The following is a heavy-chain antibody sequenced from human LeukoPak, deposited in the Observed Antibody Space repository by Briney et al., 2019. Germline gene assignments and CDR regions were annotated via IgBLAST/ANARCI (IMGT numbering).Heavy chain of an antibody. CDR2: ISGSGGST. V-gene: IGHV3-23*01. CDR1: GFTFSSYA. J-gene: IGHJ4*02. D-gene: IGHD5-12*01. CDR3: ANGGGYGFDY. Sequence: GGSLRLSCAASGFTFSSYAMSWVRQAPGKGLEWVSAISGSGGSTYYADSVKGRFTISRDNSKNTLYLQMYSLRAEDTAVYYCANGGGYGFDYWGQGTLVTVSS.